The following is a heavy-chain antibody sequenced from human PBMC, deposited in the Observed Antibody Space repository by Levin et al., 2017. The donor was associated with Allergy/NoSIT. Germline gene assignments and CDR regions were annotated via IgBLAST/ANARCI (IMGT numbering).Heavy chain of an antibody. D-gene: IGHD3-22*01. V-gene: IGHV3-23*01. CDR2: ISGSGGST. CDR3: AKGTMIVVVMTIDYFDY. J-gene: IGHJ4*02. Sequence: GESLKISCAASGFTFSSYAMSWVRQAPGKGLEWVSAISGSGGSTYYADSVKGRFTISRDNSKNTLYLQMNSLRAEDTAVYYCAKGTMIVVVMTIDYFDYWGQGTLVTVSS. CDR1: GFTFSSYA.